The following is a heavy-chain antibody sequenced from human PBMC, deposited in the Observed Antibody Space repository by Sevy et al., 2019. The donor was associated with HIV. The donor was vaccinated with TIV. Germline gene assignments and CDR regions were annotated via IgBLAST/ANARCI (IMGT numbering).Heavy chain of an antibody. Sequence: ASVKVSCKASGYTFTGYYLHWVRQAPGQGLEWMGWINPNRGDTHYAQKFRGWVTMTSDTSSSTAYIDLNRLTSDDTAVYYCGRGAYSSGNFDSHGVDVRGLGTTVTVSS. D-gene: IGHD5-18*01. CDR1: GYTFTGYY. CDR2: INPNRGDT. CDR3: GRGAYSSGNFDSHGVDV. V-gene: IGHV1-2*04. J-gene: IGHJ6*02.